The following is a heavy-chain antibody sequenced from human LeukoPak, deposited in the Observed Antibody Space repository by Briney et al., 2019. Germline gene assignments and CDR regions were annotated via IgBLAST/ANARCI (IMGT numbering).Heavy chain of an antibody. V-gene: IGHV5-51*01. D-gene: IGHD3-3*01. CDR2: IYPGDSDT. CDR1: GYSFTSYG. J-gene: IGHJ4*02. Sequence: GEYLKISCKGFGYSFTSYGIGSVRQMPGAGLEWMGLIYPGDSDTRYSPSFQGQVTISADKSISTAYLQWSSLKASDTAMYYCARHPYDFWSGPPVYYFDYWGQGTLVTVSS. CDR3: ARHPYDFWSGPPVYYFDY.